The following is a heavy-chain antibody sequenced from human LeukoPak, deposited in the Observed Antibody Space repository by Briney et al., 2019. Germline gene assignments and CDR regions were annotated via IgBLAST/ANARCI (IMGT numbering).Heavy chain of an antibody. CDR3: ARPDSSGWFVFAF. D-gene: IGHD6-19*01. CDR1: GGSISSSSYY. CDR2: IYYSGST. V-gene: IGHV4-39*01. Sequence: PSETLSLTCTVSGGSISSSSYYWGWIRQPPGKGLEWIGSIYYSGSTYYNPSLKSRVTISVDTSKNQFSLKLSSVTAADTAVYYCARPDSSGWFVFAFWGQGTLVTVSS. J-gene: IGHJ4*02.